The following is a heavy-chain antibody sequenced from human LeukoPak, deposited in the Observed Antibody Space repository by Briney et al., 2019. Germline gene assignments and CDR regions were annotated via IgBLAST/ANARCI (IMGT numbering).Heavy chain of an antibody. V-gene: IGHV3-48*02. J-gene: IGHJ4*02. Sequence: GGSLRLSCAASGFTFTIYSMNWVRQAPGKGLEWVSYISTDGSTKYYADSVKGRFTISRDNAKNSLYLQMSSLKDEDTAVYYCVRTQFGSFRPYWGQGTLVSVSS. CDR2: ISTDGSTK. CDR1: GFTFTIYS. CDR3: VRTQFGSFRPY. D-gene: IGHD1-26*01.